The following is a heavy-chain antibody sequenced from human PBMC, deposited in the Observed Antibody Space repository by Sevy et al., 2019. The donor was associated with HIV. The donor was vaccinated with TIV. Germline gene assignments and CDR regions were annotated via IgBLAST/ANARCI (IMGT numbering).Heavy chain of an antibody. CDR3: ARVIAAAGTAWDDY. Sequence: ASVKVSCKASGYTFTSYGISWVRQAPGQGLEWMGRISAYNGNTNYAQKLQGRVTMTTDTSTSTAYMELRSLRSDDTAVYYCARVIAAAGTAWDDYWGQGTLVTVSS. V-gene: IGHV1-18*01. D-gene: IGHD6-13*01. J-gene: IGHJ4*02. CDR1: GYTFTSYG. CDR2: ISAYNGNT.